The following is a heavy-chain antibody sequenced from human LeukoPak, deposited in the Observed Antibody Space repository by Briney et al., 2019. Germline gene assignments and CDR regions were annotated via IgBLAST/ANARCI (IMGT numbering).Heavy chain of an antibody. CDR1: GGSISSSSYY. CDR2: VYSDART. Sequence: SETLSLTCTVSGGSISSSSYYWGWIRQPPGKGLEWIGSVYSDARTSYNPSLKSRVSISVDTSQNQFSLKLRSVTAADTALYYCARNPYVDGDWFDPWGQGTLVIVSS. CDR3: ARNPYVDGDWFDP. J-gene: IGHJ5*02. D-gene: IGHD4-17*01. V-gene: IGHV4-39*01.